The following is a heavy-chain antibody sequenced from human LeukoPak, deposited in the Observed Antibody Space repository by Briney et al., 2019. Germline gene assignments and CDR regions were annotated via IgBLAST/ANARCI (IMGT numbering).Heavy chain of an antibody. Sequence: SETLSLTCTVPGGSINSYYWSWIRQPPGKGPEWIGYIYYSGSINYKPSLKSRVTISVDTSKNQFSLKLSSVTAADTAVYYCARDPFTWYFDLWGRGTLVTVSS. D-gene: IGHD3-10*01. V-gene: IGHV4-59*01. CDR2: IYYSGSI. J-gene: IGHJ2*01. CDR1: GGSINSYY. CDR3: ARDPFTWYFDL.